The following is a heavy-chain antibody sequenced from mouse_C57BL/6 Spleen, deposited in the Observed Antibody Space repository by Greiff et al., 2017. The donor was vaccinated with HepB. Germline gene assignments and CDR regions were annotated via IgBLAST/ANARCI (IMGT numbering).Heavy chain of an antibody. J-gene: IGHJ1*03. Sequence: QVQLKQSGAELVRPGASVKLSCKASGYTFTDYYINWVKQRPGQGLEWIARIYPGSGNTYYNEKFKGKATLTAEKSSSTAYMQLSSLTSEDSAVYFCARGGLTTGGYFDVWGTGTTVTVSS. CDR3: ARGGLTTGGYFDV. V-gene: IGHV1-76*01. CDR1: GYTFTDYY. D-gene: IGHD1-1*01. CDR2: IYPGSGNT.